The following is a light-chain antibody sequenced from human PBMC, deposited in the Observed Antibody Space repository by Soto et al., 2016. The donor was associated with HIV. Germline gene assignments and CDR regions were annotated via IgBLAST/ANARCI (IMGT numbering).Light chain of an antibody. V-gene: IGKV1-9*01. CDR1: QGISSY. J-gene: IGKJ4*01. Sequence: DFQLTQSPSFLSASVGDRVTITCRASQGISSYLAWCQQKPGKAPKLLIYAASTLQSGVPSRFSGSGSGTEFTLTISSLQPEDFATYYCRQLNSYLLTFGGGTKVEIK. CDR3: RQLNSYLLT. CDR2: AAS.